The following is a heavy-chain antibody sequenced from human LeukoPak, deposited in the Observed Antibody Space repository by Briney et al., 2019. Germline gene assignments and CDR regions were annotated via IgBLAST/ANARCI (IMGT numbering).Heavy chain of an antibody. D-gene: IGHD3-22*01. Sequence: ASVKVSCKASGYTFTGYYMHWVRQAPGQGLEWMGWINPNSGGTNYAQKFQGWVTMTRDTSISTAYMELSRLRSDDTAVYYCARDRVYYDSSGYPSYFDYWGQGTLVTVSS. J-gene: IGHJ4*02. CDR3: ARDRVYYDSSGYPSYFDY. CDR1: GYTFTGYY. CDR2: INPNSGGT. V-gene: IGHV1-2*04.